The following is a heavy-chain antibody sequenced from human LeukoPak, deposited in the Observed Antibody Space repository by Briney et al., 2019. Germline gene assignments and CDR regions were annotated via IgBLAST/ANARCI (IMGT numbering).Heavy chain of an antibody. J-gene: IGHJ4*02. V-gene: IGHV4-59*08. CDR2: IYDSGST. CDR1: GGSISRYY. CDR3: ARRTDFDY. Sequence: SETLSLTCTVSGGSISRYYWSWIRQPPGKGLEWIGYIYDSGSTDYNPSLKSRVTISADTSKNQFYLKLSSVTAADTAVYYCARRTDFDYWGQGSLVNVSS. D-gene: IGHD3/OR15-3a*01.